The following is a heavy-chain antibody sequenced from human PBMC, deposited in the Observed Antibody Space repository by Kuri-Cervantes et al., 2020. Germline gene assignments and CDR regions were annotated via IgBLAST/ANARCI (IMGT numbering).Heavy chain of an antibody. V-gene: IGHV4-34*01. Sequence: GSLRLSCAVYGGSFSGYYWSWIRQPPGKGLEWIGEINHSGSTNYNPSLKSRVTISVDTSKIQISLKLSSVTAADTAVYYCARWGYGSGSHRGYDPWGHGILVTVSS. CDR2: INHSGST. D-gene: IGHD3-10*01. CDR1: GGSFSGYY. CDR3: ARWGYGSGSHRGYDP. J-gene: IGHJ5*02.